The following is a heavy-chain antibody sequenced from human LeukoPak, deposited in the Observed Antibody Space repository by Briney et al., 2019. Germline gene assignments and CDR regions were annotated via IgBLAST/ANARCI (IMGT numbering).Heavy chain of an antibody. CDR2: IRFDGSNK. CDR1: GFTFSTYD. D-gene: IGHD2-21*01. V-gene: IGHV3-30*02. Sequence: PGGSLRLSCAASGFTFSTYDMHWVRQAPGKGLEWVAFIRFDGSNKYYTDSVKGRFTISRDNSKNTLYLQMNSLRAEDTAVYYCAKVWEAYCGGDCYGDAFDIWGQGTMVTVSS. CDR3: AKVWEAYCGGDCYGDAFDI. J-gene: IGHJ3*02.